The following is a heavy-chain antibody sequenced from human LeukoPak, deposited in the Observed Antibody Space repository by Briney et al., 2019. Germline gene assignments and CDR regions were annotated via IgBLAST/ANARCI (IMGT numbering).Heavy chain of an antibody. J-gene: IGHJ4*02. CDR3: ARDRAHSGYDINHHDY. Sequence: PSETLSLTCTVSGGSISSYYWNWIRQPPGKGLEWIGYIYYSGSTNYNPSLKSRVTISVDTSKNQFSLKLSSVTAADTAVYYCARDRAHSGYDINHHDYWGQGSLVTVSS. CDR2: IYYSGST. D-gene: IGHD5-12*01. CDR1: GGSISSYY. V-gene: IGHV4-59*01.